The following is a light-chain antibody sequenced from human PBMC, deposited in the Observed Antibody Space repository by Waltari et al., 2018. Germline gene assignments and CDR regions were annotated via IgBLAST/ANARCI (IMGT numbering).Light chain of an antibody. J-gene: IGKJ1*01. CDR2: VAS. V-gene: IGKV1-39*01. CDR1: QSISTS. Sequence: IQMTQSPSSLSASVGDRVTITCRASQSISTSLNWYQQIPGKAPKLLIYVASTLQSGVPSRFSGSGSGTDFSLTISSLQPEDFATYYCQQANSFPRTFGQGTKVEI. CDR3: QQANSFPRT.